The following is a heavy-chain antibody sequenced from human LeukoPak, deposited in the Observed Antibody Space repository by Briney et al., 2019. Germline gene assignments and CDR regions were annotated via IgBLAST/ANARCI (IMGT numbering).Heavy chain of an antibody. J-gene: IGHJ4*02. Sequence: GASVKVSCKASGYTFTTYDMNWVRQAPGQRLEWMGWINAGNGDTNYAQKLQGRVTMTTDTSTSTAYMELRSLRSDDTAVYYCARAVAVAGTNDYWGQGTLVTVSS. CDR3: ARAVAVAGTNDY. CDR1: GYTFTTYD. D-gene: IGHD6-19*01. CDR2: INAGNGDT. V-gene: IGHV1-18*01.